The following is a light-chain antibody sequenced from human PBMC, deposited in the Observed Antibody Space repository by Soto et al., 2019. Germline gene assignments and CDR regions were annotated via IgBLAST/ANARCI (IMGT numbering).Light chain of an antibody. CDR2: GAS. CDR3: QQYGSLLT. Sequence: EIVVTQSPGTLSLSPGERATLSCRASQSVSSSYLAWYQQKPGQAPRLLIYGASSRATGIPDRFSGSGSGTDFTLTISRLEPEDFAVYYCQQYGSLLTFGGGTKVEIK. J-gene: IGKJ4*02. V-gene: IGKV3-20*01. CDR1: QSVSSSY.